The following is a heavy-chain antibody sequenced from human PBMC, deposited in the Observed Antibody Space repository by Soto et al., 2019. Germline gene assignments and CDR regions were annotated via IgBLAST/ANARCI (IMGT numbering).Heavy chain of an antibody. Sequence: QVQLQESGPGLVKPSQTLSLTALFPGGSFSIGGYSWGWSRQPPGKGRGWMGTIYYSGSTYYNPPLXSXXTISVDTSKNQFSLKLSSVTAADTAVYYCAREPGVWGQGTLVTVSS. J-gene: IGHJ4*02. V-gene: IGHV4-31*03. D-gene: IGHD3-10*01. CDR2: IYYSGST. CDR3: AREPGV. CDR1: GGSFSIGGYS.